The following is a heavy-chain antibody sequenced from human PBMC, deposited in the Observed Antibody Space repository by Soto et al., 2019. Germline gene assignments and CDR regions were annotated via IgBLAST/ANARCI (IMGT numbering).Heavy chain of an antibody. V-gene: IGHV3-23*01. J-gene: IGHJ6*02. D-gene: IGHD1-1*01. CDR2: ISTGGGWT. CDR1: GFTFSSYA. Sequence: GGSLRLSCAASGFTFSSYAMSWVRQAPGQGLEWVSTISTGGGWTYYADSVKGRFTISRDNSKNTLYLQMNSLRAEDTAVYYCAKPRGTNYYYGMDVWGQGTTVPVSS. CDR3: AKPRGTNYYYGMDV.